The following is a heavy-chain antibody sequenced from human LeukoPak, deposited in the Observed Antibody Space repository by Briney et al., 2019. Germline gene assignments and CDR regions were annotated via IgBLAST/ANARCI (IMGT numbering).Heavy chain of an antibody. CDR2: INHSGST. Sequence: SETLSLTCAVYGGSFSGYYWSWIRQPPGKGLEWIGEINHSGSTNYNPSLKSRVTISVDTSKNQFSLKLSSVTAADTAVYYCARQNFYRYCRSTSCYRPYYYYYMDVWGKGTTVTISS. J-gene: IGHJ6*03. CDR3: ARQNFYRYCRSTSCYRPYYYYYMDV. CDR1: GGSFSGYY. D-gene: IGHD2-2*01. V-gene: IGHV4-34*01.